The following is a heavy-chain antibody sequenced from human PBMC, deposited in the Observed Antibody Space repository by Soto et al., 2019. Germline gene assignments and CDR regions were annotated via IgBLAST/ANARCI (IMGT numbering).Heavy chain of an antibody. Sequence: AGGSLRLSCAASGFTFSSYAMHWVRQAPGKGLEWVAVISYDGSNKYYADSVKGRFTISRDNSKNTLYLQMNSLRAEDTAVYYCARASSGWYGSFDYWGQGTLVTVSS. D-gene: IGHD6-19*01. CDR1: GFTFSSYA. CDR3: ARASSGWYGSFDY. J-gene: IGHJ4*02. CDR2: ISYDGSNK. V-gene: IGHV3-30-3*01.